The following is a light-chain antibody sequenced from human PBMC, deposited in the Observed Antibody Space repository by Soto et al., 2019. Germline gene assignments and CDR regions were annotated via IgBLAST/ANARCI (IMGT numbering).Light chain of an antibody. Sequence: DIQMTQSPSILSASVGDRVTIACRPSQGISDYLAWYQQKPGKTPKVLIYGVSTLPSGVPSRFSGSGFGTDFTLTISSLQPEDVATYYCQKYDSAPLTFGGGTKVEI. J-gene: IGKJ4*01. V-gene: IGKV1-27*01. CDR3: QKYDSAPLT. CDR1: QGISDY. CDR2: GVS.